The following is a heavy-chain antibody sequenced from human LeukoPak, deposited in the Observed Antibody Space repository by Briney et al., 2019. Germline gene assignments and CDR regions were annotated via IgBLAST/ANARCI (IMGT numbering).Heavy chain of an antibody. CDR3: ARHQGSHPNFDY. D-gene: IGHD3-16*02. Sequence: GESLRISCKGSGCSFTTYWITWVRQMPGKGLEWMGRIDPSDSYTNYWPSYQGHVTISTDMSISTAYLQWSSLKASDTAMYYCARHQGSHPNFDYWGQGTLVTVSS. CDR1: GCSFTTYW. CDR2: IDPSDSYT. J-gene: IGHJ4*02. V-gene: IGHV5-10-1*01.